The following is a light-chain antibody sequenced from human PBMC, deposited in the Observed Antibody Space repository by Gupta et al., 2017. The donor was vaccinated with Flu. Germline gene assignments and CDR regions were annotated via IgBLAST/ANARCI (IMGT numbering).Light chain of an antibody. J-gene: IGKJ4*01. CDR2: DAS. V-gene: IGKV1-33*01. CDR1: QDISNY. CDR3: QQYDNLPLT. Sequence: DIQMTQSPSSLSASVGDRVTLTCQASQDISNYLNWYQQKPGKAPKLLIYDASKLETGVPSRFSGSGAGTDFTITSSSLQPEYIATYYCQQYDNLPLTFGGGTKVEIK.